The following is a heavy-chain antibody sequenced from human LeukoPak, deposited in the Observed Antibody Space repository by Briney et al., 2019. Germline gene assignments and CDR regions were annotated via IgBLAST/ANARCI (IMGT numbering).Heavy chain of an antibody. D-gene: IGHD4-17*01. Sequence: GGSLTLSCAPSAFTFSSHWMHWVRQAPGKGLVWVSRTNHDGSNTNYADSVTGRFAISRDNAKNTLHLQMNSLRAEDTAVYYCARDFTVGGMFDYWGQGILVTVSS. CDR3: ARDFTVGGMFDY. V-gene: IGHV3-74*01. J-gene: IGHJ4*02. CDR1: AFTFSSHW. CDR2: TNHDGSNT.